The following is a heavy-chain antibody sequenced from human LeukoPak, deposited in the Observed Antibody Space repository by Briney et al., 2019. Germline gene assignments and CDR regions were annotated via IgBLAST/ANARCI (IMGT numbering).Heavy chain of an antibody. CDR2: INRDGSNI. CDR3: VRDVRGVGGDYYYMDV. V-gene: IGHV3-74*01. D-gene: IGHD3-10*01. CDR1: GFTFSSYW. J-gene: IGHJ6*03. Sequence: GGSLRLSCAASGFTFSSYWMHWVRQAPGKGLVWVSRINRDGSNIRYADSVKGRFTVSRDSAKNTMDVQMNSLRAEDTAVYYCVRDVRGVGGDYYYMDVWGKGTTVTVSS.